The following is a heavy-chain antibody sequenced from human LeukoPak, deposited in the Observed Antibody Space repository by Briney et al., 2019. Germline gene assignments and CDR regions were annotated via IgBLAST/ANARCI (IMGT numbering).Heavy chain of an antibody. CDR3: ARRPPRGLVGY. CDR1: GGSFSGYY. V-gene: IGHV4-34*01. D-gene: IGHD3-10*01. Sequence: PSETLSLTCAVYGGSFSGYYWSWIRQPPGKGLEWIGEINQSGSTNYNPSLKSRVTISVDTSKNQFSLKLSSVTAADTAVYYCARRPPRGLVGYWGQGTLVTVSS. J-gene: IGHJ4*02. CDR2: INQSGST.